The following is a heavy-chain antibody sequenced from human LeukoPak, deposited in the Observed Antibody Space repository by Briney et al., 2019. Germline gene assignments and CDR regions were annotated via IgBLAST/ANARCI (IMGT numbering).Heavy chain of an antibody. D-gene: IGHD4-17*01. V-gene: IGHV4-59*08. CDR3: ASLTTVTQGYFDS. J-gene: IGHJ4*02. Sequence: PSETLSLTCTVSGGSISSYYWSWIRQPPGKGLEWIGYIYYSGSTNYNPSPKSRLTISVDTSKNQFSLKLSSVAATDTAGYYCASLTTVTQGYFDSWGQGTLVTVSS. CDR1: GGSISSYY. CDR2: IYYSGST.